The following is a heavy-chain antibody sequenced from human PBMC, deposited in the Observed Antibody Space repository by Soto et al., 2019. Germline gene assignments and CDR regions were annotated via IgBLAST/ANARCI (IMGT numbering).Heavy chain of an antibody. J-gene: IGHJ4*02. CDR1: GFTFSSYA. Sequence: GGSLRLSCAASGFTFSSYAMHWVRQAPGKGLEWVAVISYDGSNKYYADSVKGRFTISRDNSKNTLYLQMNSLRAEDTAVYYCARDITDYYDSSGYYPLDYWGQGTLVTVSS. D-gene: IGHD3-22*01. V-gene: IGHV3-30-3*01. CDR2: ISYDGSNK. CDR3: ARDITDYYDSSGYYPLDY.